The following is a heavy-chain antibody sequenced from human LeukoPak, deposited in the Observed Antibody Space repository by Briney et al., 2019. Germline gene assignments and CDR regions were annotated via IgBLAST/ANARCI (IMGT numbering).Heavy chain of an antibody. D-gene: IGHD4-17*01. Sequence: GGSLRLSCAASGFTFNDYYMTWVRQAPGKGLEWVSHISGSGITIYYADSVKGRFTISRDNAKRSLYLHMNSLRAEDTAVYYCATTTVTTRTYYYYGMDVWGQGTTVTVSS. V-gene: IGHV3-11*01. CDR1: GFTFNDYY. CDR2: ISGSGITI. CDR3: ATTTVTTRTYYYYGMDV. J-gene: IGHJ6*02.